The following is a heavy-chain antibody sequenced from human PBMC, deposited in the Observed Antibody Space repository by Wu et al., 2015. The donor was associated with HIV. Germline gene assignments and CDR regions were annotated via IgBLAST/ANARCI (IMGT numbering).Heavy chain of an antibody. Sequence: QVQLVQSGAEVKKPGSSVKVSCKASGGTFSSYAISWVRQAPGQGLEWMGRIIPIFGTANYAQKFQGRVTITADESTSTAYMELSSLRSEDTAVYYCASARGGSYYDSSGYRMNDAFDIWGQGDKWSPSLQ. CDR1: GGTFSSYA. CDR2: IIPIFGTA. V-gene: IGHV1-69*15. J-gene: IGHJ3*02. D-gene: IGHD3-22*01. CDR3: ASARGGSYYDSSGYRMNDAFDI.